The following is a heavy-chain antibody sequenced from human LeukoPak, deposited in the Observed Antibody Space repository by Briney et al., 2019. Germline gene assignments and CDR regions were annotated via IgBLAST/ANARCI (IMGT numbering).Heavy chain of an antibody. J-gene: IGHJ3*02. CDR2: ISSSGTYI. CDR1: GYTFSDYS. V-gene: IGHV3-21*01. D-gene: IGHD3-16*02. Sequence: MTGGSLRLSCAASGYTFSDYSVNWVRQVPGKGLEWVSSISSSGTYIYYADSVKGRFTISRDNAKNSLFLQMNSLRAEDTAVYYCVSGNDPDYVWGTYRLDAFDIWGEGRMDIVSS. CDR3: VSGNDPDYVWGTYRLDAFDI.